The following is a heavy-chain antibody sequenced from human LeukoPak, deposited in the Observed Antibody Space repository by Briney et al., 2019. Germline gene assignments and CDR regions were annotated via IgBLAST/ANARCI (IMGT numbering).Heavy chain of an antibody. CDR2: IYHSGST. CDR1: GYSISSGYY. CDR3: ARDGDYYYYYYMDV. J-gene: IGHJ6*03. Sequence: SETLSLTCTVSGYSISSGYYWGWIRQPPGKGLEWIGSIYHSGSTYYNPSLKSRVTISVDTSKNQFSLKLRSVTAADTAVYYCARDGDYYYYYYMDVWGKGTTVTVSS. D-gene: IGHD4-17*01. V-gene: IGHV4-38-2*02.